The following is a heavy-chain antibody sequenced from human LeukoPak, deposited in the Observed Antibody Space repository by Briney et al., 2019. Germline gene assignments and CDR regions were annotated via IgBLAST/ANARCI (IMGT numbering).Heavy chain of an antibody. V-gene: IGHV3-21*01. J-gene: IGHJ2*01. CDR2: ISSSSSYI. CDR1: GFTFSSYS. CDR3: ARVLEWSYWYFDL. Sequence: GGSLRLSCAASGFTFSSYSMNWVRQAPGKGLEWVSSISSSSSYIYYADSVKGRFTISRDNAKNSLYLQMNSLRAEDTAVYYCARVLEWSYWYFDLWGRGTLVTVSS. D-gene: IGHD3-3*01.